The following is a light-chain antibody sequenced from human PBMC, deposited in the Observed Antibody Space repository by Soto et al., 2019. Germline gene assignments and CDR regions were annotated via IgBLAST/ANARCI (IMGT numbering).Light chain of an antibody. V-gene: IGKV1-5*01. J-gene: IGKJ1*01. CDR1: QIISSW. CDR2: DAS. Sequence: DIQMTQSPSSVSASVGDRVTITCRASQIISSWLAWYQQKPGKAPKVLIFDASSLKTGVPSRFSGSGSGTEFTLTISNLQPDDFATYYCQQYDSYSSGPFGQGT. CDR3: QQYDSYSSGP.